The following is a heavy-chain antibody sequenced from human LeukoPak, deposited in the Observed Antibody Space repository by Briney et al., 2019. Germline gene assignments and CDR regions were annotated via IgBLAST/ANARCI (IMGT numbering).Heavy chain of an antibody. CDR2: ISYDGSNK. V-gene: IGHV3-30*01. J-gene: IGHJ3*02. Sequence: GGSLRLSCAASGFTFSSYAMHWVRQAPGNGLEWVAVISYDGSNKYYADSVKGRFTISRDNSKNTLYLQMNSLRAEDTAVYYCARGIYYYDSSGFPGRAFDIWGQGTMVTVSS. CDR3: ARGIYYYDSSGFPGRAFDI. CDR1: GFTFSSYA. D-gene: IGHD3-22*01.